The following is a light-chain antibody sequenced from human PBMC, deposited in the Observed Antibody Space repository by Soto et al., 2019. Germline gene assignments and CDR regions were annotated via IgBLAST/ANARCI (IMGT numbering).Light chain of an antibody. CDR3: QQYNDWPRLT. CDR2: GAS. J-gene: IGKJ4*01. Sequence: EIVVTQSPATLSVSTGERATLSCRASQSVRSNLAWYQQKPGQAPRLLIYGASTRATGIPARFSGSGSGTEFTLTISSLQSEDFTVYYCQQYNDWPRLTFGGGTKVDIK. V-gene: IGKV3-15*01. CDR1: QSVRSN.